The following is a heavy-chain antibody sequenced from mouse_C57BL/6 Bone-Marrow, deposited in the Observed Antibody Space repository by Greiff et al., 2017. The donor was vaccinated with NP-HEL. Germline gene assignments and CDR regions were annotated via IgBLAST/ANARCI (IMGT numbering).Heavy chain of an antibody. CDR2: INPGSGGT. V-gene: IGHV1-54*01. J-gene: IGHJ2*01. D-gene: IGHD4-1*01. CDR3: ARVGRYYFDY. Sequence: VHLVESGAELVRPGTSVKVSCKASGYAFTNYLIEWVKQRPGQGLEWIGVINPGSGGTNYNEKFKGKATLTADKSSSTAYMQLSSLTSEDSAVYFCARVGRYYFDYWGQGTTLTVSS. CDR1: GYAFTNYL.